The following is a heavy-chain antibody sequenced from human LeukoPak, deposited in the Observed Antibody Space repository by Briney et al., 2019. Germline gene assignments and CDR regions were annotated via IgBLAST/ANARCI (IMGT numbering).Heavy chain of an antibody. CDR2: ISGSGGST. CDR3: AKEDFWSGSSDY. Sequence: GGSLRLSCSASGFTFSTYAMTWVRQGPGKGLEWVSAISGSGGSTYYADSVKGRFTISRDNSKNTLYLQMNSLRADDTAVYHFAKEDFWSGSSDYWGQGTLVTVSS. V-gene: IGHV3-23*01. D-gene: IGHD3-3*01. J-gene: IGHJ4*02. CDR1: GFTFSTYA.